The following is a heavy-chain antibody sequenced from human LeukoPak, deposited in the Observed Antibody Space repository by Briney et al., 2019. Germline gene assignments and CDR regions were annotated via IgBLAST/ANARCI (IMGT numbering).Heavy chain of an antibody. CDR3: TTRRQDGW. D-gene: IGHD1-14*01. CDR1: GFTFSNYA. J-gene: IGHJ4*02. V-gene: IGHV3-23*01. Sequence: GGSLRLSCAASGFTFSNYAVMWVRQAPGQGLEWVSAITSGGAPRYADSVKGRFTISRDNSKNTLYLQMNSLKTEDTAVYYCTTRRQDGWWGQGTLVTVSS. CDR2: ITSGGAP.